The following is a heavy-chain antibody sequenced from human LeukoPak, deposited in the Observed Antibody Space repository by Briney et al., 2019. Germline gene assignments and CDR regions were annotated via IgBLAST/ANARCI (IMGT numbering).Heavy chain of an antibody. CDR2: IYYSGST. V-gene: IGHV4-59*12. J-gene: IGHJ4*02. CDR3: ARDFRDSSSSVGIDY. Sequence: SETLSLTCTVSGGSISSYYWSWIRQPPGKGLEWIGYIYYSGSTNYNPSLKSRVTISVDTSKNQFSLKLSSVTAADTAVYYCARDFRDSSSSVGIDYWGQGTLVTVSS. CDR1: GGSISSYY. D-gene: IGHD6-6*01.